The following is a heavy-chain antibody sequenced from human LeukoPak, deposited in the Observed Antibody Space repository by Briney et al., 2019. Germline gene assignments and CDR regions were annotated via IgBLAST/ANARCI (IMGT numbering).Heavy chain of an antibody. CDR1: GGSISSYY. D-gene: IGHD5-18*01. CDR2: IYYSGST. V-gene: IGHV4-59*08. Sequence: SETLSLTCTVSGGSISSYYWSWLRQPPGKGLEWIGYIYYSGSTNYNPSLKSRVTISVDTSKNQFSLKLSSVTAADTAVYYCARRYSYGFNDAFDIWGQGTMVTVSS. J-gene: IGHJ3*02. CDR3: ARRYSYGFNDAFDI.